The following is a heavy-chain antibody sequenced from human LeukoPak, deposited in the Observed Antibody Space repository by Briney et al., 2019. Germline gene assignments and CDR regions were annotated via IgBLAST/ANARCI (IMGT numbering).Heavy chain of an antibody. CDR2: IYYSGST. Sequence: SETLSLTCAVYGGSFSGYYWSWIRQPPGKGLEWIGSIYYSGSTYYNPSLKSRVTISVDTSKNQFSLKLSSVTAADTAVYYCARHASYYFDYWGQGTLVTVSS. V-gene: IGHV4-34*01. D-gene: IGHD3-16*01. CDR1: GGSFSGYY. J-gene: IGHJ4*02. CDR3: ARHASYYFDY.